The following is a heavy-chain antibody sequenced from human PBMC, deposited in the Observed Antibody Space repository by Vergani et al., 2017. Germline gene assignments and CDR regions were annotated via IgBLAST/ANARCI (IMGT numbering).Heavy chain of an antibody. J-gene: IGHJ6*03. CDR1: GFTFNNYG. Sequence: QVQLVESGGGVVQPGRSLRLSCAASGFTFNNYGIHWVRQAPGKGLEWVAVISYDGSNKYYADSVKGRFTISRDNSKNTLVVQMNSLRAEDTAVYYCAKDRSEYRETYYYYYMDVWGKGTTVTVSS. V-gene: IGHV3-30*18. CDR3: AKDRSEYRETYYYYYMDV. D-gene: IGHD2-2*02. CDR2: ISYDGSNK.